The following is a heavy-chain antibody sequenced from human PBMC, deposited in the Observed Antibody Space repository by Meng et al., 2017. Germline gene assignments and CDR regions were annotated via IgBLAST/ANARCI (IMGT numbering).Heavy chain of an antibody. CDR1: GYTFTSYA. V-gene: IGHV7-4-1*02. D-gene: IGHD2-21*02. CDR3: ARKPALAYCGGDCRNYYYGMDV. Sequence: ASVKVSCKASGYTFTSYAMNWVRQAPGQGLEWMGWINTNTGNTTYAQGFTGRFVLPLDTSVSTAYLQISSLKAEDTAVYYCARKPALAYCGGDCRNYYYGMDVWGQGTTVTVSS. CDR2: INTNTGNT. J-gene: IGHJ6*02.